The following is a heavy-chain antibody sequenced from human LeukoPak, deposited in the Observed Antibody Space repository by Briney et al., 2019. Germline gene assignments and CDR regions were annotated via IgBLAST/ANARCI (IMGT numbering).Heavy chain of an antibody. CDR1: GFTFSSYG. V-gene: IGHV3-30*02. D-gene: IGHD1-26*01. J-gene: IGHJ3*02. Sequence: GGSLRLSCAASGFTFSSYGMHWVRQAPGKGLEWVAFIRYDGSNKYYADSVKGRFTISRDNSKNTLYLQMNSLRAEDTAVYYCARELLLELQGDAFDIWGQGTMVTVSS. CDR3: ARELLLELQGDAFDI. CDR2: IRYDGSNK.